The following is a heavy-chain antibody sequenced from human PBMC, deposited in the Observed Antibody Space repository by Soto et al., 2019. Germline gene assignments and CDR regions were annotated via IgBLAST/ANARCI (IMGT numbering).Heavy chain of an antibody. J-gene: IGHJ6*02. CDR3: ARERGSKSLDV. CDR1: GFTFSNYW. Sequence: HPGGSLRLSCAASGFTFSNYWMTWVRQAPGKGLEWVANIRQDGSEGSYVDSVKGRFTISRDNAKVSLFLQMNSLRAEDTAVHYCARERGSKSLDVWGQGTTVTVSS. CDR2: IRQDGSEG. D-gene: IGHD2-15*01. V-gene: IGHV3-7*03.